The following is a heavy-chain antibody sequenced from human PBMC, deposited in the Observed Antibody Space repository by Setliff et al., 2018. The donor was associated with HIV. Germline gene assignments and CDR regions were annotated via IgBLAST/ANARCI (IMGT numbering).Heavy chain of an antibody. Sequence: GASVKVSCKASGYTFSSYAITWVRQAPGQGLEWMGSINLYKDDTHYAQKFQDRVTRTADTSTNTVYMERRSLRYDDTAVYYCARGAYSSIWFSQGLNAFDIWGQGTMVTVSS. CDR3: ARGAYSSIWFSQGLNAFDI. CDR1: GYTFSSYA. CDR2: INLYKDDT. D-gene: IGHD6-13*01. J-gene: IGHJ3*02. V-gene: IGHV1-18*01.